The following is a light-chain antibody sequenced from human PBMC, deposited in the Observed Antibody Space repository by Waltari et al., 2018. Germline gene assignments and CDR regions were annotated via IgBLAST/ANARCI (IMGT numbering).Light chain of an antibody. CDR3: QQYGSSAPWT. CDR1: QSVGSSF. CDR2: GAS. Sequence: EFVLTQSPGTLSLSQGETATLSCRASQSVGSSFLSWYHAKPGQAPKLLIYGASNRAAGIPDRFSGSGSGTDFTLTISRLEPEDFAVYYCQQYGSSAPWTFGQGTKVEIK. V-gene: IGKV3-20*01. J-gene: IGKJ1*01.